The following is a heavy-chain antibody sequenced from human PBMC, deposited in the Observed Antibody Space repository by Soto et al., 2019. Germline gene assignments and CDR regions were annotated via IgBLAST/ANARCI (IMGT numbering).Heavy chain of an antibody. Sequence: GASVKVSCKASGGTFSSYAISWVRQAPGQGLEWMGGIIPIFGTANYAQKFQGRVTITADESTSTAYVELSSLRSEDTAVYYCARGSLTGYPARASPFDYWGQGTLVSVSS. V-gene: IGHV1-69*13. CDR1: GGTFSSYA. CDR3: ARGSLTGYPARASPFDY. J-gene: IGHJ4*02. D-gene: IGHD3-9*01. CDR2: IIPIFGTA.